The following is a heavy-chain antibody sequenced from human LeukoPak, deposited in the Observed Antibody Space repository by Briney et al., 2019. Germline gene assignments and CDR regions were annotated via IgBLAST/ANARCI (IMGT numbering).Heavy chain of an antibody. V-gene: IGHV3-66*01. D-gene: IGHD6-13*01. CDR3: ARDVSRGIAAAGDDY. CDR1: GFTVSSNY. CDR2: IYSGGST. Sequence: GGSLRLSCAASGFTVSSNYMSWVRQAPGKGLEWVSVIYSGGSTYYADSVKGRFTISRDNSKNTLYLQMNSLRAEGTAVYYCARDVSRGIAAAGDDYWGQGTLVTVSS. J-gene: IGHJ4*02.